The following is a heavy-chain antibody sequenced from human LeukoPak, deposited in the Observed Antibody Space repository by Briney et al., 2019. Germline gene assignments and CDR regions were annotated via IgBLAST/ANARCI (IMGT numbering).Heavy chain of an antibody. CDR2: INHSGST. D-gene: IGHD5-18*01. Sequence: SETLSLTCAVYGGSFSGYYWSWIRQPPGKGLEWIGEINHSGSTNYNPSLKSRVTISVDTSKNQFSLKLSSVTAADTAVYYCARGLRGYSYGYVPWELSNYMDVWGKGTTVTISS. CDR3: ARGLRGYSYGYVPWELSNYMDV. V-gene: IGHV4-34*01. CDR1: GGSFSGYY. J-gene: IGHJ6*03.